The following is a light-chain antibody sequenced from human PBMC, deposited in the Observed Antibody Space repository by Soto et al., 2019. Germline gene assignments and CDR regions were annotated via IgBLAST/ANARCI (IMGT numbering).Light chain of an antibody. CDR2: GVS. V-gene: IGLV2-11*01. CDR3: CSYAGYYTLL. Sequence: QYVLTQPRSVSGSPGQSVTISCTGTTSDIGAYNYVSWYQQHPGKAPKLIIYGVSKRPSGVPERFSGSKSDSTASLTISGLQDEDEADYYCCSYAGYYTLLFGGGTKVTVL. CDR1: TSDIGAYNY. J-gene: IGLJ2*01.